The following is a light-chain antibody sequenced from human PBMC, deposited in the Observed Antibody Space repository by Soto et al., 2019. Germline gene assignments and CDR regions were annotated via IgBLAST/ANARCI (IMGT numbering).Light chain of an antibody. Sequence: DIQMTQSPSSLSASLGNRVTITCQASQDIRNNLNWYQQKPGKAPKLLIYDASKLERGVPSRFSGGGSGTDFTFTISSLQPEDFATYYCLQTYTSLTWTFGQGTKVEI. CDR3: LQTYTSLTWT. CDR2: DAS. V-gene: IGKV1-33*01. CDR1: QDIRNN. J-gene: IGKJ1*01.